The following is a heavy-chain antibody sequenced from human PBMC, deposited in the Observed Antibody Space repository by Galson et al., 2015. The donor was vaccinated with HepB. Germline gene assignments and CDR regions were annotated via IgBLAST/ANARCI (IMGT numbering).Heavy chain of an antibody. V-gene: IGHV1-69*04. CDR3: ARDPTVVIDNWFDP. Sequence: SVKVSCKASGGTFSSYAISWVRQAPGQGLEWMGRIIPILGIANYAQKFQGRVTITADKSTSTAYMELSSLRSEDTAVYYCARDPTVVIDNWFDPWGQGTLVTVSS. CDR2: IIPILGIA. J-gene: IGHJ5*02. D-gene: IGHD4-23*01. CDR1: GGTFSSYA.